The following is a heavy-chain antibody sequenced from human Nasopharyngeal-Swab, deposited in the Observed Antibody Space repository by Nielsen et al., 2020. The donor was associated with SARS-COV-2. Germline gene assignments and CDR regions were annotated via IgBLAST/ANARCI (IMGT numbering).Heavy chain of an antibody. CDR2: ISSSSSYI. Sequence: GGPLRLSCAASGFTFSSYSMNWVRQAPGKGLEWFSSISSSSSYIYYADSVKGRFTISRDNAKNSLYLQMNGLRAEDTAVYYCARGSPRQPWGLMDYWGQGTLVTVSS. CDR1: GFTFSSYS. V-gene: IGHV3-21*01. CDR3: ARGSPRQPWGLMDY. D-gene: IGHD7-27*01. J-gene: IGHJ4*02.